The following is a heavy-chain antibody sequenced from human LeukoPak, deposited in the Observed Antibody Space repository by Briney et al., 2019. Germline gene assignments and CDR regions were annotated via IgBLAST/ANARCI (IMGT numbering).Heavy chain of an antibody. D-gene: IGHD3-16*01. Sequence: PSETLSLTCTVSGGSISGCSFYWGWVRQPPGKGLEWIERIYYSGTTYYNPSLKSRIALSVDTSKHQFSLRLSSVTAADTAVYYCARHGDFAYYYYYAMHVWGQGTTVSVSS. CDR2: IYYSGTT. J-gene: IGHJ6*02. CDR1: GGSISGCSFY. V-gene: IGHV4-39*01. CDR3: ARHGDFAYYYYYAMHV.